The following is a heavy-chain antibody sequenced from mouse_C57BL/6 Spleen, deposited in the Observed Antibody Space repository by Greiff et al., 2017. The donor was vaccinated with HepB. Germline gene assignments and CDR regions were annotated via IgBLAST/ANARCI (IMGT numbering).Heavy chain of an antibody. CDR2: IYPRSGNT. Sequence: QAQLQQSGAELARPGASVKLSCKASGYTFTSYGISWVKQRTGQGLEWIGEIYPRSGNTYYNEKFKGKATLTADKSSSTAYMELRSLTSEDSAVYFCAREGGLLRGYFDYWGQGTTLTVSS. CDR3: AREGGLLRGYFDY. CDR1: GYTFTSYG. J-gene: IGHJ2*01. V-gene: IGHV1-81*01. D-gene: IGHD1-1*01.